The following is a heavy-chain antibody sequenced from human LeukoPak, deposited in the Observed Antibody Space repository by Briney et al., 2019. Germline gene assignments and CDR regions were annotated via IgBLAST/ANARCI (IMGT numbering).Heavy chain of an antibody. CDR1: GFTFRSYA. Sequence: PGGSLRLSCVASGFTFRSYAMSWVRQAPGKGLEWVANIKQDGSEKYYVDSVKGRLTISRDNAKNSLYLQMNSLRAEDTAVYYCASRGYSGYDYNFDYWGQGTLVTVSS. CDR3: ASRGYSGYDYNFDY. V-gene: IGHV3-7*01. J-gene: IGHJ4*02. CDR2: IKQDGSEK. D-gene: IGHD5-12*01.